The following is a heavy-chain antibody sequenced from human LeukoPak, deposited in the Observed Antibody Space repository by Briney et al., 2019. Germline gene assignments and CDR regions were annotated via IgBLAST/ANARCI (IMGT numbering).Heavy chain of an antibody. CDR3: ARDLRQEYYGMDV. D-gene: IGHD5/OR15-5a*01. V-gene: IGHV3-21*01. CDR2: ISSSSSYI. CDR1: GFTFSSYS. Sequence: GGSLRLSCAASGFTFSSYSMSWVRQAPGQGLEWVSSISSSSSYIYYADSVKGRFTISRDNAKNSLYLQMNSLRAEDTAVYYCARDLRQEYYGMDVWGQGTTVTVSS. J-gene: IGHJ6*02.